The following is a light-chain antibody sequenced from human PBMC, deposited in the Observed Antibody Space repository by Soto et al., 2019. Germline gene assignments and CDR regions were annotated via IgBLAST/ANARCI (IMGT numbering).Light chain of an antibody. Sequence: EIVLTQSPGTLSLSPGERATLSRRASQSVSNNYLAWYQQKPGQAPRLLIYGASNRATGIPDRFSGSGSGTEFNLTISSLQSEDFGVYYCQQYNNWPRATFGGGTKVDIK. J-gene: IGKJ4*01. CDR2: GAS. CDR1: QSVSNN. CDR3: QQYNNWPRAT. V-gene: IGKV3D-15*01.